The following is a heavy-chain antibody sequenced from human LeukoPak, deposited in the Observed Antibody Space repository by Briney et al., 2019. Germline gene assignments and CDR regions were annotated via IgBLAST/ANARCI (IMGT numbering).Heavy chain of an antibody. D-gene: IGHD6-19*01. V-gene: IGHV3-53*01. CDR1: GFTVSSTY. J-gene: IGHJ4*02. CDR2: INSGGGT. CDR3: AIDRAGTSFDF. Sequence: PGGSLRLSCSISGFTVSSTYMSWVRQAPGKGLEWVSVINSGGGTYYADSVKGRFTISRDNYKNTLHLQMNSLRAEDTAVYYCAIDRAGTSFDFWGQGTLVTVSS.